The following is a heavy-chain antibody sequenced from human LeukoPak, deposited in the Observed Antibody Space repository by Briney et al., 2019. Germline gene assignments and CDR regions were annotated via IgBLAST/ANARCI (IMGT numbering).Heavy chain of an antibody. CDR3: AKDEGGDYVGLDY. V-gene: IGHV3-23*01. Sequence: GGSLRLSCAASGFTFSSYAMSWVRQAPGKGLEWVSAISGSGDSTYYADSVKGRFTISRDNSKNTLYLQMNSLRPEDTAVYYCAKDEGGDYVGLDYWGQGTLVTVSS. CDR1: GFTFSSYA. CDR2: ISGSGDST. J-gene: IGHJ4*02. D-gene: IGHD4-17*01.